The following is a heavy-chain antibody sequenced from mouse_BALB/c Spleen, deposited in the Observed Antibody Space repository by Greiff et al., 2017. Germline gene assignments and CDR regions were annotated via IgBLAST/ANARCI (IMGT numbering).Heavy chain of an antibody. CDR1: GYSITSDYA. D-gene: IGHD2-2*01. V-gene: IGHV3-2*02. CDR2: ISYSGST. Sequence: EVKLMESGPGLVKPSQSLSLTCTVTGYSITSDYAWNWIRQFPGNKLEWMGYISYSGSTSYNPSLKSRISITRDTSKNQFFLQLNSVTTEDTATYYCARYGYDEAMDYWGQGTSVTVSS. J-gene: IGHJ4*01. CDR3: ARYGYDEAMDY.